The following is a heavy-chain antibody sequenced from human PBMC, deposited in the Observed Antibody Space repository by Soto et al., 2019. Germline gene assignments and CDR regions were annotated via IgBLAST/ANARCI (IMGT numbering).Heavy chain of an antibody. Sequence: QVPLVQSGAEVKKPGSSVKVSCKASGGTFSSYTISWVRQAPGQGLEWMGRIIPILGIANYAQKFQGRVTITADKSTSTAYMELSSLRSEDTAVYYCARGAAGTSGDYYYYYYMDVWGKGTTVTVSS. CDR2: IIPILGIA. CDR3: ARGAAGTSGDYYYYYYMDV. CDR1: GGTFSSYT. V-gene: IGHV1-69*02. D-gene: IGHD6-13*01. J-gene: IGHJ6*03.